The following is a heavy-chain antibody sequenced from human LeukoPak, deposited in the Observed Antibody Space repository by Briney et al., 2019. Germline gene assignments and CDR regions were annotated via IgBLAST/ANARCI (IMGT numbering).Heavy chain of an antibody. J-gene: IGHJ6*02. CDR3: ARDRASGSYYYYYYGMDV. V-gene: IGHV3-23*01. CDR2: ISGSGGST. Sequence: GSLRLSCAASGFTFSSYAMHWVRQAPGKGLEWVSAISGSGGSTYYADSVKGRFTISRDNSKNTLYLQMNSLRAEDTAVYYCARDRASGSYYYYYYGMDVWGQGTTVTVSS. D-gene: IGHD3-10*01. CDR1: GFTFSSYA.